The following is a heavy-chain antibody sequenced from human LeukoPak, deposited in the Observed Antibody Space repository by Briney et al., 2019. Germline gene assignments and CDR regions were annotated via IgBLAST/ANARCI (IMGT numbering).Heavy chain of an antibody. J-gene: IGHJ6*03. CDR1: GFTFSSYG. CDR2: IWYDGSNK. V-gene: IGHV3-33*06. Sequence: GRSLRLSCAASGFTFSSYGMHWVRQAPGKGLEWVAVIWYDGSNKYYADSVKGRFTISRDNSKNTLYLQMNSLRAEDTAVYHCAKDDSVVNDYMDVWGKGTTVTVSS. CDR3: AKDDSVVNDYMDV. D-gene: IGHD3-22*01.